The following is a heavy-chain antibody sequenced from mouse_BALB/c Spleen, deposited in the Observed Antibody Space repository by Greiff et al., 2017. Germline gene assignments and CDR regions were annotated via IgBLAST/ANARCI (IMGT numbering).Heavy chain of an antibody. CDR3: ARSDYGSSWFAY. V-gene: IGHV1-7*01. D-gene: IGHD1-2*01. CDR1: GYTFTSYW. J-gene: IGHJ3*01. CDR2: INPSTGYT. Sequence: VQLVESGAELAKPGASVKMSCKASGYTFTSYWMHWVKQRPGQGLEWIGYINPSTGYTEYNQKFKDKATLTADKSSSTAYMQLSSLTSEDSAVYYCARSDYGSSWFAYWGQGTLVTVSA.